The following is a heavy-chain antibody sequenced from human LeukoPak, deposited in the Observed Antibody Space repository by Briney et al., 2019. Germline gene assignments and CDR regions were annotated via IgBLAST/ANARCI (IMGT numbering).Heavy chain of an antibody. J-gene: IGHJ4*02. D-gene: IGHD3-3*01. V-gene: IGHV3-30*02. Sequence: PGGSLRLSCAASGFSFSGYGMHWVRQGPGKGLEWVAFIRSDGSNKYYADSVKGRFTVSRDNSKKTLYLQMNSLRGEDTAVYYCARDFKSGYVDSWGQGTLVTVSS. CDR2: IRSDGSNK. CDR3: ARDFKSGYVDS. CDR1: GFSFSGYG.